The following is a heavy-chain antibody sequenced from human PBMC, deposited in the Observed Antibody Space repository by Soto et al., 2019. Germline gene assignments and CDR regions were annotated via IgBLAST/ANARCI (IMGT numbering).Heavy chain of an antibody. V-gene: IGHV1-18*04. Sequence: ASVKVSCKASGYTFTSYGISWVRQAPGQGLEWMGWISAYNGNTNYAQKLQGRVTMTTDTSTSTAYMELRSLRSDDTAVYYCARDQSTIFGVVISYYYGMDVWGQGTTVTVSS. J-gene: IGHJ6*02. CDR3: ARDQSTIFGVVISYYYGMDV. D-gene: IGHD3-3*01. CDR1: GYTFTSYG. CDR2: ISAYNGNT.